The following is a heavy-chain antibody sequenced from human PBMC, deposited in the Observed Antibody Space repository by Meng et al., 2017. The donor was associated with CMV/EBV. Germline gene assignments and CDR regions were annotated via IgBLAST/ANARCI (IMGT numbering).Heavy chain of an antibody. CDR1: GYIITGYY. Sequence: ASVQVSCKASGYIITGYYMHRVRHAPRHGLEGMGWINPNSGGTNYAQEFQGRVTMTRDTSISTAYMELSRRGSDDTAEYYCARVDCSSTSCYLRFDPWGQGTLVTVSS. V-gene: IGHV1-2*02. CDR2: INPNSGGT. D-gene: IGHD2-2*01. CDR3: ARVDCSSTSCYLRFDP. J-gene: IGHJ5*02.